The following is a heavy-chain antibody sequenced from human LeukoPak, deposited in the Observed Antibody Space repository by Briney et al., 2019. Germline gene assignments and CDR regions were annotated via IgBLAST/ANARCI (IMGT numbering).Heavy chain of an antibody. V-gene: IGHV3-23*01. CDR1: GFTLSNYA. J-gene: IGHJ3*02. CDR3: AKLDYYDSRTFHI. CDR2: ISGSGGST. Sequence: PGGSLRFSCAVSGFTLSNYAMNWVRQAPGKGLEWVSAISGSGGSTYYADSVKGRFTISSDNSRNTLSLQLNSLRAEDTAVYYCAKLDYYDSRTFHIWGQGTMVTVSS. D-gene: IGHD3-22*01.